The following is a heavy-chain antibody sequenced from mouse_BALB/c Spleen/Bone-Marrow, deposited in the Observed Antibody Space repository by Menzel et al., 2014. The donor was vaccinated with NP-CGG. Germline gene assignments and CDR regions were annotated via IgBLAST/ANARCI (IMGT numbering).Heavy chain of an antibody. D-gene: IGHD1-1*01. CDR2: IYPGDGDT. V-gene: IGHV1-82*01. CDR3: ASGSSSFAY. CDR1: GYAFSGSW. J-gene: IGHJ3*01. Sequence: VQLQQSGPELVKPGASVKISCKASGYAFSGSWMNWVKQRPGQGLEWIGRIYPGDGDTNYNGKFKGKATLTADKSSSTAYMQLSSLTSVDSAVYFCASGSSSFAYWGQGTLVTVSA.